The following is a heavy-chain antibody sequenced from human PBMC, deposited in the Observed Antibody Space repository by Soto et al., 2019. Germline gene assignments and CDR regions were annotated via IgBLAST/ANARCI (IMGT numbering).Heavy chain of an antibody. V-gene: IGHV2-5*02. Sequence: SGPTLVNPTQTLTLTCTFSGFSLSSSGVGVGWIRQPPGKALEWLALIYWDDDKRYSPSLESRLTITKDTSKNQVVLTMTNMDPVDTATHFCAHKGGVATTLFYFYYGLDVWGQGPTVTVSS. CDR2: IYWDDDK. J-gene: IGHJ6*02. CDR1: GFSLSSSGVG. CDR3: AHKGGVATTLFYFYYGLDV. D-gene: IGHD5-12*01.